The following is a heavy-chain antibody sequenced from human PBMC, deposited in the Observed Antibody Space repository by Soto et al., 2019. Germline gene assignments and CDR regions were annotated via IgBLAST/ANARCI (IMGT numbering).Heavy chain of an antibody. D-gene: IGHD3-22*01. CDR3: AKDPTSYDSSAQFDS. V-gene: IGHV3-23*01. Sequence: GGSLRLSCAASGFSFSIDAMNWVRQAPGKGLEWVSGISGGGGSTYYADSVKGRFTISRDNSKNTLYLQMNSLRVEDTAVYYCAKDPTSYDSSAQFDSWGQGTLVAVSS. CDR2: ISGGGGST. CDR1: GFSFSIDA. J-gene: IGHJ4*02.